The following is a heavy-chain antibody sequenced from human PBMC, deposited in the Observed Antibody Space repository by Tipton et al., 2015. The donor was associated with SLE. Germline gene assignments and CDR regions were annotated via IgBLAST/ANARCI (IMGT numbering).Heavy chain of an antibody. Sequence: LRLSCSVSGGSISTYYWNWIRQPPGKGPEWIGYVDNSGSTNYNPSLRSRLTISVDTSRNQFSLKLNSLTAADTAVYYCARTSLGFNFWTGSPFDPWGQGTPVTVSS. D-gene: IGHD3/OR15-3a*01. V-gene: IGHV4-59*01. J-gene: IGHJ5*02. CDR3: ARTSLGFNFWTGSPFDP. CDR2: VDNSGST. CDR1: GGSISTYY.